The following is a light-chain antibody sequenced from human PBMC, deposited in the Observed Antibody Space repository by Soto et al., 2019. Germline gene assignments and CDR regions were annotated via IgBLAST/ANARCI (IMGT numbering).Light chain of an antibody. J-gene: IGLJ3*02. V-gene: IGLV2-14*01. CDR2: EVS. Sequence: QSALTQPASVSGSPGQSITISCTGTSSDVGGYNYVSWYQQHPGKAPKLMIYEVSNRPSGVSDRFSGSKSGNTASLTISGLQAEDEAYYYCSSYTSSTPWVFGGGTKLTVL. CDR3: SSYTSSTPWV. CDR1: SSDVGGYNY.